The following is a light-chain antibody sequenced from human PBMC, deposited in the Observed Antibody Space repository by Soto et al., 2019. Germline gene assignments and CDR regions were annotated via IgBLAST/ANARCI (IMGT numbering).Light chain of an antibody. Sequence: QSALTQPASVSGSPEQSITISCTGTSSDVGGYNYVSWYQQHPGKAPKLMIYEVSNRPSGVSNRFSGSKSGNTASLTISGLQAEDEADYYCSSYTSSSFLVFGGGTKLTVL. V-gene: IGLV2-14*01. CDR1: SSDVGGYNY. CDR3: SSYTSSSFLV. J-gene: IGLJ3*02. CDR2: EVS.